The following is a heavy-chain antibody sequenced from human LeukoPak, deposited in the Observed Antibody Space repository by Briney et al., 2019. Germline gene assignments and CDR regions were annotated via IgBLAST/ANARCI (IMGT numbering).Heavy chain of an antibody. CDR3: ARHYYASGSYSY. D-gene: IGHD3-10*01. Sequence: GGSLRLSCAASGFTVSSNYMSWVRQAPGKGLEWVSVIYSGGSTYYADSVKGRFTISRDNSKNTLYLQMNSLRAEDTAVYYCARHYYASGSYSYWGQGTLVTVSS. V-gene: IGHV3-53*01. J-gene: IGHJ4*02. CDR2: IYSGGST. CDR1: GFTVSSNY.